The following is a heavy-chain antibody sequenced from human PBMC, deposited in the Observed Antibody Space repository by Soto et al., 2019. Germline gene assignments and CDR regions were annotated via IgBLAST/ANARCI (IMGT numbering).Heavy chain of an antibody. J-gene: IGHJ4*02. CDR2: MNPNSGHT. Sequence: ASVKVSCKASGYTFTSYDINWVRQATGQGLEWMGWMNPNSGHTNYAQKFQGRVTMTRDTSISTAYMELTNLRSEDTAIYYCASDMSTNWGQGTLVTVSS. CDR1: GYTFTSYD. V-gene: IGHV1-8*01. D-gene: IGHD2-2*01. CDR3: ASDMSTN.